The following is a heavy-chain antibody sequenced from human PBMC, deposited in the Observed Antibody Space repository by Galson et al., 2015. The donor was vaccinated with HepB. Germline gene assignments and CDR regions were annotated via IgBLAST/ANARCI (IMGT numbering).Heavy chain of an antibody. D-gene: IGHD6-19*01. CDR3: ARVGYTSGWYRS. CDR2: IYSGGST. V-gene: IGHV3-53*01. Sequence: SLRLSCAASGFTVSSNHMSWVRQAPGKGLEWVSVIYSGGSTYYADSVKGRFTISRDSSKNTLYLQMNSLRADDTAVYYCARVGYTSGWYRSWGQGTLVTVSS. CDR1: GFTVSSNH. J-gene: IGHJ5*02.